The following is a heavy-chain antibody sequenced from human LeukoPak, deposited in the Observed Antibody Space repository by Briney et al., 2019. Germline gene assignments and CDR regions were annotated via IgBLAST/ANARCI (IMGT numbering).Heavy chain of an antibody. CDR3: ARGGPSGSGSYYQTNWFDP. V-gene: IGHV1-2*02. CDR2: INPNSGGT. J-gene: IGHJ5*02. D-gene: IGHD3-10*01. CDR1: GYTFTGYY. Sequence: ASVKVSCKASGYTFTGYYIHRVRQAPGQGLEWMGWINPNSGGTNYAQKFQGRVTMTRDTSISTAYMELSRLTSDDTAVYYCARGGPSGSGSYYQTNWFDPWGQGTLVTVSS.